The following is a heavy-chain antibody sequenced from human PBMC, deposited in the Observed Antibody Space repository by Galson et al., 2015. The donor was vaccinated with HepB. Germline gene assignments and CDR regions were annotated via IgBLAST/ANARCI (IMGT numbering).Heavy chain of an antibody. D-gene: IGHD1-26*01. J-gene: IGHJ3*02. Sequence: SLRLSCAASGFTFSSYSMNWVRQAPGKGLEWVSSISSSSSYIYYADSVKGRFTISRDNAKNSLYLQMNSLRAEDTAVYYCARDSGSYYSAGAFDIWGQGTMVTVSS. CDR2: ISSSSSYI. CDR3: ARDSGSYYSAGAFDI. CDR1: GFTFSSYS. V-gene: IGHV3-21*01.